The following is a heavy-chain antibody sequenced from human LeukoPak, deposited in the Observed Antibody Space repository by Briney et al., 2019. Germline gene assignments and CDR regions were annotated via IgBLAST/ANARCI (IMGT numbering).Heavy chain of an antibody. D-gene: IGHD5-18*01. CDR1: GYTFNGYY. CDR2: INPNGGAT. CDR3: ARDLIQLLPPTDDAFDI. V-gene: IGHV1-2*02. Sequence: ASVKVSCEASGYTFNGYYMHWLRQAPGQGLEWMGWINPNGGATKYVQKFQGRVTMTGDTSISTVYMELRSLRSDDTAVYYCARDLIQLLPPTDDAFDIWGQGTMVTVSS. J-gene: IGHJ3*02.